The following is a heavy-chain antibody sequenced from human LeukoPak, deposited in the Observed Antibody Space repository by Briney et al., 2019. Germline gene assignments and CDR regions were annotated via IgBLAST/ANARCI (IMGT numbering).Heavy chain of an antibody. J-gene: IGHJ4*02. CDR3: ARSIQLWPNYFDY. D-gene: IGHD5-18*01. CDR1: GFTFSSYA. V-gene: IGHV3-23*01. CDR2: ISGSGGST. Sequence: GGSLRLSCAASGFTFSSYAMSWVRQAPGKGLEWVSAISGSGGSTYYADSVKGRFTISRDNSKNTLYLQMNSLRAEDTAVYYCARSIQLWPNYFDYWGQGTLVTVSS.